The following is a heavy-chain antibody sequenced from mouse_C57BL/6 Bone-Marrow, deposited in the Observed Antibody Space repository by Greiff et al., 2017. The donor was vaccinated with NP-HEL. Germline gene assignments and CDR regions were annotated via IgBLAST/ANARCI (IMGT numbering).Heavy chain of an antibody. CDR3: ARGITTVGFDY. V-gene: IGHV5-4*03. Sequence: EVNVVESGGGLVKPGGSLKLSCEASGYTFTSYAMSWVRQTPEKRLEWVATISDGGSYTYYPDNVKGRFTISRDNAKNNLYLQMSPLKSEDTAMYYCARGITTVGFDYWGQGTTLTVSS. J-gene: IGHJ2*01. CDR1: GYTFTSYA. D-gene: IGHD1-1*01. CDR2: ISDGGSYT.